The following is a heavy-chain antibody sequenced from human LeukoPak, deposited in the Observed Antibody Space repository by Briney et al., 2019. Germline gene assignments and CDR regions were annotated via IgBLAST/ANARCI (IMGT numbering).Heavy chain of an antibody. V-gene: IGHV3-48*04. D-gene: IGHD3-10*01. CDR2: ISSSSSTI. CDR3: AREPEDKARRFPFGP. J-gene: IGHJ5*02. Sequence: GGSLRLSCAASGFTFSSYSMNWVRQAPGKGLEWVSYISSSSSTIYYADSVKGRFTISRDNAKNSLYLQMNSLRAEDTAVYYCAREPEDKARRFPFGPWGQGTLVTVSS. CDR1: GFTFSSYS.